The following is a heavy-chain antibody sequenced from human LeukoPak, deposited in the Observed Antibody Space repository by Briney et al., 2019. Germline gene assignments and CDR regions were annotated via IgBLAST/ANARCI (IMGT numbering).Heavy chain of an antibody. CDR3: AKGAGGSGSYYPYF. CDR2: IYPGDSDT. CDR1: GYSFITHW. Sequence: GESLKISCKASGYSFITHWIAWVRQTPGKGLEWMGIIYPGDSDTKHSPSFQGQVTIPADKSISTAYLQWSSLKASDTAMYYCAKGAGGSGSYYPYFWGQGTLVTVSS. V-gene: IGHV5-51*01. J-gene: IGHJ4*02. D-gene: IGHD3-10*01.